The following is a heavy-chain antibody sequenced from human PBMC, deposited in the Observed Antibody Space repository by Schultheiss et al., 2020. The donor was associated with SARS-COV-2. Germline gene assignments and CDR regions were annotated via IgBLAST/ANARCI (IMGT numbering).Heavy chain of an antibody. V-gene: IGHV4-39*07. CDR2: IYYSGNS. J-gene: IGHJ6*03. Sequence: SETLSLTCTVSGGSISSSNYYWGWIRQPPGKGLEWIGTIYYSGNSYYNPSLRSRVTMSVDKSKKQFSLKLSSVTAADTAVYYCARSFYSNAYYYFLDVWGKGTTVTVSS. D-gene: IGHD4-11*01. CDR3: ARSFYSNAYYYFLDV. CDR1: GGSISSSNYY.